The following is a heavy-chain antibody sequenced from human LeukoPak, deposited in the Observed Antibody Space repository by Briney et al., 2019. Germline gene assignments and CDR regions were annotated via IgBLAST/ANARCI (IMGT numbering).Heavy chain of an antibody. CDR2: ISSSGSTV. CDR1: GFTFSSYE. D-gene: IGHD2-15*01. CDR3: ARDRIVVVGDYYYYGMDV. J-gene: IGHJ6*02. Sequence: GGSLRLSCAASGFTFSSYEMNWVRQAPGKGLEWVSYISSSGSTVYYADSVKGRFTISRDNAKNSLYLQMNSLRAEDTAVYYCARDRIVVVGDYYYYGMDVWGQGTTVTVSS. V-gene: IGHV3-48*03.